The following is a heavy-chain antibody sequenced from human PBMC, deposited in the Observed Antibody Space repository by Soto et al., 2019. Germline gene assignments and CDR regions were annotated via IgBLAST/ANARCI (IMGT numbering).Heavy chain of an antibody. CDR1: EGAVCGYW. D-gene: IGHD2-8*01. Sequence: GGSLRLSCAASEGAVCGYWMHWVRQVPGKGLVWVSRINSDGSITTYADSVKDRFTISRDNAKNTLYLQMNSLRAEDTAVYYCARGTNGSPKDWGQGTLVTVSS. CDR2: INSDGSIT. CDR3: ARGTNGSPKD. J-gene: IGHJ4*02. V-gene: IGHV3-74*01.